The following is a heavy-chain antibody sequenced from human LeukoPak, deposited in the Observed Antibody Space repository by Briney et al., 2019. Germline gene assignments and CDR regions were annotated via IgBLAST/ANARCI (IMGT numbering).Heavy chain of an antibody. CDR2: IIPIFGTA. Sequence: GASVKVSCKASGGTFSSYAISWVRQAPGQGLEWMGGIIPIFGTANYAQKFQGRVTITADESTSTAYMELSSLRSEDTAVYYCARSHDSSTSFHPWGQGTLVTVSS. V-gene: IGHV1-69*13. J-gene: IGHJ5*02. CDR3: ARSHDSSTSFHP. D-gene: IGHD2-2*01. CDR1: GGTFSSYA.